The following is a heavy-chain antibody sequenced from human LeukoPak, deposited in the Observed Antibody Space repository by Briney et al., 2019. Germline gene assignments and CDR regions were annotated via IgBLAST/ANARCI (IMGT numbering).Heavy chain of an antibody. D-gene: IGHD3-22*01. CDR3: ARGTNPYYDSSGYYKTDSSAEYFQH. V-gene: IGHV4-30-2*01. Sequence: SETLSLTCTVSGGSISSGGYYWSWIRQPPGKGLEWIGYIYHTGNTYYIPSLKSRVTISVDRSKNQFSLKLSSVTAADTAVYYCARGTNPYYDSSGYYKTDSSAEYFQHWGQGTLVTVSS. CDR1: GGSISSGGYY. J-gene: IGHJ1*01. CDR2: IYHTGNT.